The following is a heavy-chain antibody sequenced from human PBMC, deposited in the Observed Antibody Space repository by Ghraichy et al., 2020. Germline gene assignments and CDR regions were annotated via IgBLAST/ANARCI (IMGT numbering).Heavy chain of an antibody. D-gene: IGHD3-22*01. CDR2: ISGSGGST. Sequence: GGSLRLSCAASGFTFSSYAMSWVRQAPGKGLEWVSAISGSGGSTYYADSVKGRFTISRDNSKNTLYLQMNSLRAEDTAVYYCAKDIGITMIVVVIDYYGMDVWGQGTTVTVSS. J-gene: IGHJ6*02. V-gene: IGHV3-23*01. CDR3: AKDIGITMIVVVIDYYGMDV. CDR1: GFTFSSYA.